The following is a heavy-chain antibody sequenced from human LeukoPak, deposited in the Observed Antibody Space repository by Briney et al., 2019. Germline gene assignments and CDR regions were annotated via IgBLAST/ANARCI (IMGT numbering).Heavy chain of an antibody. CDR2: IYYTGST. CDR3: ARDSSWSFDH. V-gene: IGHV4-39*02. J-gene: IGHJ4*02. Sequence: PSETPSLTCSVSGGSISTTSYYWGWIRQPPGKGLEWIGTIYYTGSTYYNPSLQSRVTISVDTSKSHFSLNLSSVTAADTAVYYCARDSSWSFDHWGQGILVTVSS. D-gene: IGHD6-13*01. CDR1: GGSISTTSYY.